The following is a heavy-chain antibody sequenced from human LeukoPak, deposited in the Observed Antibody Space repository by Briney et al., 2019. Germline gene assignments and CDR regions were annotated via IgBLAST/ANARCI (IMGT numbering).Heavy chain of an antibody. CDR3: ARVLLRHFDWSPGRIDP. CDR2: ITHSGST. V-gene: IGHV4-34*01. CDR1: GGSFSGYY. Sequence: SETLSLTCAVYGGSFSGYYWSWIRQPPDMGLEWIGEITHSGSTYYNPSLRSRVSISLDTSKNQFSLKLSSVTAADTAVYYCARVLLRHFDWSPGRIDPWGQGTLVTVSS. D-gene: IGHD3-9*01. J-gene: IGHJ5*02.